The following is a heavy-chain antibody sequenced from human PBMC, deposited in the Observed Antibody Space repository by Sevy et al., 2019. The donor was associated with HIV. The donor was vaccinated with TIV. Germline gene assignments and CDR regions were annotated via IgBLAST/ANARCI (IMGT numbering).Heavy chain of an antibody. Sequence: ASLKVSCKTSGYTFTAYHMHWMRQAPGQGLEWMGWVYPNSGDTEYAQKFQGRVTMTTDTSINTVYMELSGLRSDDTAMYYCSRETWYFANWGQGTLVTVSS. J-gene: IGHJ4*02. CDR3: SRETWYFAN. CDR1: GYTFTAYH. CDR2: VYPNSGDT. D-gene: IGHD6-13*01. V-gene: IGHV1-2*02.